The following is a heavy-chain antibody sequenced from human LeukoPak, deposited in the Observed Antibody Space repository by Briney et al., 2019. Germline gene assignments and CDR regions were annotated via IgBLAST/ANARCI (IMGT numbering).Heavy chain of an antibody. D-gene: IGHD3-3*01. J-gene: IGHJ4*02. CDR1: GLRFIDAW. CDR3: APYDSDLGASDQ. V-gene: IGHV3-7*01. CDR2: IKHDGSDK. Sequence: GGSLRLSCAVSGLRFIDAWVDWVRQAPGKGLEWVANIKHDGSDKYYVDSVKGRFTISRDNAKNSVYLQVNSLRAEDTAVYYCAPYDSDLGASDQWGQGTLVTVSS.